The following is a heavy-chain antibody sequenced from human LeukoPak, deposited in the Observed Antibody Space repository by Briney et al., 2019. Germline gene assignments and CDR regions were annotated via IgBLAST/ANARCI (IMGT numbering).Heavy chain of an antibody. CDR3: ARRGTEGLQLDY. J-gene: IGHJ4*02. Sequence: GGSLRLSCAASELMFSSYAMSWVRQAPGKGLEWVSGISDDSGSTYYADSVRGRFTISRDNSKNTLYLQMNSLRAEDTAVYYCARRGTEGLQLDYWGQGTLVTVSS. CDR2: ISDDSGST. CDR1: ELMFSSYA. V-gene: IGHV3-23*01.